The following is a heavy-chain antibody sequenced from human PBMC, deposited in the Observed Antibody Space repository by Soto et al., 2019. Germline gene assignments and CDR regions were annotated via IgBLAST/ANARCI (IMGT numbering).Heavy chain of an antibody. CDR3: AREIRGSGRGVYYYYMDV. J-gene: IGHJ6*03. CDR1: GYTFTSYG. CDR2: ISAYNGNT. Sequence: QVQLVQSGAEVKKPGASVKVSCKASGYTFTSYGISWVRQAPGQGLEWMGWISAYNGNTNYAQKVQGRVIMTTDTSTSTAYMELRSVRSDDTAVYYCAREIRGSGRGVYYYYMDVWGKGTTVTVSS. V-gene: IGHV1-18*01. D-gene: IGHD3-10*01.